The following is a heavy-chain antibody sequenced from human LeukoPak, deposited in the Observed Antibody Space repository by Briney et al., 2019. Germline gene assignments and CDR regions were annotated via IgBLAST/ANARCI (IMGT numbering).Heavy chain of an antibody. Sequence: GGSLRLSCAASGFTFSSYGMHWVRQAPGKGLEWVAVISYDGSNKYYADSVKGRFTISRDNSKNTLHLQMNSLRAEDTAVYYCAKDPGWAAAGTGSWFDPWGQGTLVTVSS. V-gene: IGHV3-30*18. CDR3: AKDPGWAAAGTGSWFDP. J-gene: IGHJ5*02. CDR1: GFTFSSYG. D-gene: IGHD6-13*01. CDR2: ISYDGSNK.